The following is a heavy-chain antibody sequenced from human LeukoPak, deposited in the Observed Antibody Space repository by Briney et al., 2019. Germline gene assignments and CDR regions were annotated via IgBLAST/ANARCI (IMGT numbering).Heavy chain of an antibody. CDR2: IGGGGGST. V-gene: IGHV3-23*01. CDR3: AKGHRYCTSGNCNSAVDY. D-gene: IGHD2-15*01. J-gene: IGHJ4*02. CDR1: GFTVSNNY. Sequence: PGGSLRLSCAASGFTVSNNYMSWVRQAPGKGLEWVSTIGGGGGSTDYTDSVKGRFTISRDNSKNTLYLQMNSLGAEDTAVYYCAKGHRYCTSGNCNSAVDYWGQGTLVTVSS.